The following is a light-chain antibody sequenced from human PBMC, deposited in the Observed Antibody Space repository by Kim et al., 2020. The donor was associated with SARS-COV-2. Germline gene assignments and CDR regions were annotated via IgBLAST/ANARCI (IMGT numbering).Light chain of an antibody. CDR3: QQYGSSPRVT. J-gene: IGKJ3*01. CDR2: GAS. CDR1: QSVSSSY. Sequence: PGERATRSCRASQSVSSSYLAWYQQKPGQAPRLLIYGASSRATGIPDRFSGSGSGTDFTLTISRLEPEDFAVYYCQQYGSSPRVTFGPGTKVDIK. V-gene: IGKV3-20*01.